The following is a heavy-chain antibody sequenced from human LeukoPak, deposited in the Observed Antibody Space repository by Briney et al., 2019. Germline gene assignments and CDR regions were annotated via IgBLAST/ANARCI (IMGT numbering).Heavy chain of an antibody. CDR3: ARRRAMFGYFAGEFDY. Sequence: PSETLSLTCTVAGGSISSSSYYWGWIRQPPGKGLEWFGSIYYSGSTNNNPSLKSRVTISVDTSKNQFSLKLSSVTAADTAVYYCARRRAMFGYFAGEFDYWGQGTLVTVSS. J-gene: IGHJ4*02. V-gene: IGHV4-39*01. CDR1: GGSISSSSYY. D-gene: IGHD3-10*02. CDR2: IYYSGST.